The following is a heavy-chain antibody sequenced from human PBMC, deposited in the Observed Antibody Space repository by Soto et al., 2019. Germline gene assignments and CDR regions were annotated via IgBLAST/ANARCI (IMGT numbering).Heavy chain of an antibody. Sequence: QLQLQESGSGLVKPSQTLSLTCAVSGGSISSGGYSWSWIRQPPGKGLEWIGYIYHSGSTYYNPSLKSRVTISVDRSKNQFSLKLSSVTAADTAVYYCARAKHVIVVASGWYFDLWGRGTLVTVSS. D-gene: IGHD3-22*01. V-gene: IGHV4-30-2*01. J-gene: IGHJ2*01. CDR1: GGSISSGGYS. CDR2: IYHSGST. CDR3: ARAKHVIVVASGWYFDL.